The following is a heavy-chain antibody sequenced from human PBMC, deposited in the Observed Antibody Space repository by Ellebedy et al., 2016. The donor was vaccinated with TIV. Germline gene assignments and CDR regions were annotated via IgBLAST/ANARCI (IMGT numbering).Heavy chain of an antibody. CDR2: ISNRDRT. D-gene: IGHD1-14*01. CDR3: ATFNQYYTYLGV. Sequence: SETLSLTXTVSGDSISSSSDYWVWIRQPPGKGLERIGTISNRDRTDYNPSLKSRVFILVDASKNQFFLKLTSVTAAGTAVYYCATFNQYYTYLGVWGKGTTVTVSS. CDR1: GDSISSSSDY. J-gene: IGHJ6*03. V-gene: IGHV4-39*01.